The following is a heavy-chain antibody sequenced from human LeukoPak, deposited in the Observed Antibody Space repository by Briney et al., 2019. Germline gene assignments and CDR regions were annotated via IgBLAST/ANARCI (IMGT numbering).Heavy chain of an antibody. J-gene: IGHJ3*02. V-gene: IGHV4-34*01. CDR3: AGAYPYYYGSGSYSTRPYDAFDI. D-gene: IGHD3-10*01. CDR2: IYHSGST. Sequence: PSGALSPTCVVYGGSFSGYYWSWIRQPRGRGVEWMGEIYHSGSTNYNPSLQSRVTIPVHTSMNQFSLKLSSVTAADTAVYYCAGAYPYYYGSGSYSTRPYDAFDIWGQGTMVTVSS. CDR1: GGSFSGYY.